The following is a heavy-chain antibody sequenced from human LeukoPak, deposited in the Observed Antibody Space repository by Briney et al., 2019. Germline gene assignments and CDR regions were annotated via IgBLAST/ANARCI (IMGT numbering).Heavy chain of an antibody. CDR2: IIPILGIA. Sequence: SVKVSCKASGGTFSSYAISWVRQAPGQGLEWMGRIIPILGIANYAQKFQGRVTITADKSTSTAYMELSSLRSEDTAVYYCARVGFTSGWYRSASINDAFDIWGQGTMVTVSS. CDR1: GGTFSSYA. V-gene: IGHV1-69*04. CDR3: ARVGFTSGWYRSASINDAFDI. J-gene: IGHJ3*02. D-gene: IGHD6-19*01.